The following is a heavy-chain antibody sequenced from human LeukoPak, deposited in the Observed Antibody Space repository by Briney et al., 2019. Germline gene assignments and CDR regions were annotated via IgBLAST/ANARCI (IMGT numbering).Heavy chain of an antibody. CDR2: IIPIFGTA. D-gene: IGHD2-8*01. Sequence: SVKVSCKASGGTFSSYAISWVRQAPGQGLEWMGRIIPIFGTANYAQKFQGRVTITTDESTSTAYMELSSLRSEDTAVYYCASSSRLVWHCINGVCSLFDYWGQGTLVTVSS. V-gene: IGHV1-69*05. J-gene: IGHJ4*02. CDR3: ASSSRLVWHCINGVCSLFDY. CDR1: GGTFSSYA.